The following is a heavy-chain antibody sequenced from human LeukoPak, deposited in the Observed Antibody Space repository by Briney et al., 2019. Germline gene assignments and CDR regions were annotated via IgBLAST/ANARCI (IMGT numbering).Heavy chain of an antibody. CDR2: INPNSGGT. V-gene: IGHV1-2*02. CDR1: GYTFTGYY. D-gene: IGHD5-24*01. Sequence: ASVKVSCKASGYTFTGYYMHWVRQAPGQGLEWMGWINPNSGGTNYAQKFQGRVTMTRDTSISTAYMELSRLRSDDTAVYYCARVPGRWLQFDGAFDYWGQGTLVTVSS. J-gene: IGHJ4*02. CDR3: ARVPGRWLQFDGAFDY.